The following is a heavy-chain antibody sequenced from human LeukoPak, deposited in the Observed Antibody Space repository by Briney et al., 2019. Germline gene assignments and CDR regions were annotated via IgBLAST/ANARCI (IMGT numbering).Heavy chain of an antibody. V-gene: IGHV3-23*01. J-gene: IGHJ1*01. CDR2: ITPNADRT. CDR1: GFTFGSYG. Sequence: GGSLRLSCAASGFTFGSYGMSGVRQALGKGLEWVSFITPNADRTSYADSVEGRFTISRDNPRNTLYMQMNSLRDEDTAVYYCAIMHGYYDGSGYWVQWGQGTLVTVSS. CDR3: AIMHGYYDGSGYWVQ. D-gene: IGHD3-22*01.